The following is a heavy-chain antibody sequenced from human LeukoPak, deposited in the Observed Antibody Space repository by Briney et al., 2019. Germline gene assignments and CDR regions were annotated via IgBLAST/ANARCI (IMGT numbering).Heavy chain of an antibody. D-gene: IGHD2-2*01. CDR2: VYPGDSDT. V-gene: IGHV5-51*01. CDR3: ARPECSSTRCYLYFQH. Sequence: GESPKISCKGSGYSFTSYWIGWVRQMPGKGLEWMGIVYPGDSDTRYSPSFQGQVTISADKSINTAYLQWSSLKASDTAIYYCARPECSSTRCYLYFQHWGQGTLVTVSS. J-gene: IGHJ1*01. CDR1: GYSFTSYW.